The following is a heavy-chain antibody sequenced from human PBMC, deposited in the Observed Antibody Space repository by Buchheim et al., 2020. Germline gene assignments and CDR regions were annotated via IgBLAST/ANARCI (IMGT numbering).Heavy chain of an antibody. Sequence: QVQLVESGGGVVQPGGSLRLSCAASGFMFNTYGMNWVRQAPGKGLEWVALIWHDGSIKYYGDSVKGRFTISRDNSKNTVFLQMSSLRPEDTAVYYCAKAPGDYWGQGTL. CDR1: GFMFNTYG. V-gene: IGHV3-30*02. J-gene: IGHJ4*02. CDR3: AKAPGDY. CDR2: IWHDGSIK.